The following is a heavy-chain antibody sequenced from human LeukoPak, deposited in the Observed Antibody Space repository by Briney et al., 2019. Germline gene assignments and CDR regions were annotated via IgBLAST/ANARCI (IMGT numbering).Heavy chain of an antibody. CDR1: GGTFSSYA. CDR2: IIPILGIA. CDR3: ARGTMVRGVVV. D-gene: IGHD3-10*01. J-gene: IGHJ6*02. V-gene: IGHV1-69*04. Sequence: ASVEVSCKASGGTFSSYAISWVRQAPGQGLEWMGRIIPILGIANYAQKFQGRVTITADKSTSTAYMELSSLRSEDTAVYYCARGTMVRGVVVWGQGTTVTVSS.